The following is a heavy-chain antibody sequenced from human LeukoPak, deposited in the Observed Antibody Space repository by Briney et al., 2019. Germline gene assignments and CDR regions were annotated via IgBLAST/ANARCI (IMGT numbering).Heavy chain of an antibody. D-gene: IGHD6-13*01. CDR2: IYYSGST. CDR3: ARDKGIAAAFDAFDI. V-gene: IGHV4-59*01. J-gene: IGHJ3*02. Sequence: SETLSLTCTVSGGTISSYYLSWIRQPPGKGLEWIGYIYYSGSTNYNPSLKSRVTISVDTSKNQFSLKLSSVTAADTAVYYCARDKGIAAAFDAFDIWGQGTMVTVSS. CDR1: GGTISSYY.